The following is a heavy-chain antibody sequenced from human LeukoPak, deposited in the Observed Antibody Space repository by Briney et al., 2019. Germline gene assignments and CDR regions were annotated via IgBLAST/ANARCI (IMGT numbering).Heavy chain of an antibody. CDR2: IRYDGGNK. J-gene: IGHJ4*02. V-gene: IGHV3-30*02. CDR1: RFTFGAYG. Sequence: GGSLRLSCAASRFTFGAYGMHWVRQAPGKGLGWAAFIRYDGGNKYYADSVKGRFTISRDNSKNTLYLQMNSLRAEDTAVYYCAKSPIEGWLAPEGYFDYWGQGTLVTVSS. D-gene: IGHD6-19*01. CDR3: AKSPIEGWLAPEGYFDY.